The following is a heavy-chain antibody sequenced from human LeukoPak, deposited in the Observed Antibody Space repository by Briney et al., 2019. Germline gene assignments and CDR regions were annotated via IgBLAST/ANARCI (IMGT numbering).Heavy chain of an antibody. D-gene: IGHD3-3*01. CDR2: IYHSGRT. V-gene: IGHV4-30-2*01. CDR3: AREGNYDFWSGYYGI. Sequence: KPSDTLSLTRAVSGVPISSGGYSCSSIRQPPGKGLEWIEYIYHSGRTYYNPSLKSRVTISVHRSKNQFSLKLSSVTAADTAVYYCAREGNYDFWSGYYGIWGQGTLVTVSS. J-gene: IGHJ4*02. CDR1: GVPISSGGYS.